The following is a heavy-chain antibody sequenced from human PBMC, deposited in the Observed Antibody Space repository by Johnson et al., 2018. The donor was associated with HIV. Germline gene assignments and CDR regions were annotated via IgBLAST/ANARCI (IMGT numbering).Heavy chain of an antibody. CDR2: ISYDGNNK. Sequence: QVQLVQSGGGVVQPGRSLRLSCAASRFTFNKYTMHWVRHAPGKGLAWVAVISYDGNNKYYADSVKGRFTISRDNSKNTLYLQMNSLRAEDTAVYYCARDLGPSSIAARLIWGQGTMVTVSS. J-gene: IGHJ3*02. CDR1: RFTFNKYT. V-gene: IGHV3-30-3*01. CDR3: ARDLGPSSIAARLI. D-gene: IGHD6-6*01.